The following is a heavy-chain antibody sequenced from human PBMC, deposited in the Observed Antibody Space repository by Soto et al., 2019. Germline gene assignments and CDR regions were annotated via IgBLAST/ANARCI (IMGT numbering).Heavy chain of an antibody. V-gene: IGHV6-1*01. CDR2: TYYRSKWYS. D-gene: IGHD6-6*01. Sequence: QVQLQQSGPGLLKPSQTLSLTCAISGDSVSSNSAAWNWIRQSPSRGLEWLGRTYYRSKWYSDYAGSVXXRXTXXADTSQNQFSLHLNSVTPQDTAVYYCARGPSPLAYWGRGTVVTVSS. CDR3: ARGPSPLAY. J-gene: IGHJ4*02. CDR1: GDSVSSNSAA.